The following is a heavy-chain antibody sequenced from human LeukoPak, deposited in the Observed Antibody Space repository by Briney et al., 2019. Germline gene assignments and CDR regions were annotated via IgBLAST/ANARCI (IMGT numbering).Heavy chain of an antibody. CDR2: ITGSGGST. D-gene: IGHD3-22*01. J-gene: IGHJ3*02. V-gene: IGHV3-23*01. Sequence: GGSLRLSCAASGFTFSAYAMSWVRQAPGKGLEWVSAITGSGGSTYYADSVKGRFTISRDNSKNTLYLQMNSLRAEDTAVYDCAKVHSLIVVVKDAFDIWGQGTMVTVSS. CDR3: AKVHSLIVVVKDAFDI. CDR1: GFTFSAYA.